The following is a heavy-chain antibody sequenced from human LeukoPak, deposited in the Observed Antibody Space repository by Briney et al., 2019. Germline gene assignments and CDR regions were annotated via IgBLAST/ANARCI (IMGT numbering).Heavy chain of an antibody. CDR1: GYTFTSYG. V-gene: IGHV1-2*02. J-gene: IGHJ4*02. Sequence: ASVKVSCKASGYTFTSYGISWVRQAPGQGLEWMGWMDPNSGGTHYAQKFQDRVTMTRDTSTSTAYMELSRLRSDDTAVYYCAREEVNSGSYSEALDYWGQGTLVTVSS. CDR3: AREEVNSGSYSEALDY. CDR2: MDPNSGGT. D-gene: IGHD1-26*01.